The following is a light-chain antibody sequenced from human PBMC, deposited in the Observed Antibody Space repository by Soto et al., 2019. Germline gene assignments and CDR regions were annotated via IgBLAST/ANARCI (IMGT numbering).Light chain of an antibody. Sequence: EIVLTQSPGTLSLSPGERATLSCRASQTVSSSYLAWYQHKPGQAPRLLIYGVSSRATGIADRFSGSGSGTDFPLTISRLEPEDFAVYYCHQHGTSPKTFGQGTKVEIK. CDR1: QTVSSSY. V-gene: IGKV3-20*01. CDR2: GVS. CDR3: HQHGTSPKT. J-gene: IGKJ1*01.